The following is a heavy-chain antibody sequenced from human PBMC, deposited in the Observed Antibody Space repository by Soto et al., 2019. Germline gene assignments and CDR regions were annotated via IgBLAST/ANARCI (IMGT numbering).Heavy chain of an antibody. J-gene: IGHJ5*02. D-gene: IGHD5-12*01. Sequence: GGSLRLSCEVSGFSLSGYGMHWVRQAPGKGLEWVAVIWYDGTTKNYADSVKGRFTISRDSSKNTVDLQMDSLKVEDTAVYSCARDVDRTSHLNWFDPWGQGVMVTVSS. CDR1: GFSLSGYG. V-gene: IGHV3-33*01. CDR3: ARDVDRTSHLNWFDP. CDR2: IWYDGTTK.